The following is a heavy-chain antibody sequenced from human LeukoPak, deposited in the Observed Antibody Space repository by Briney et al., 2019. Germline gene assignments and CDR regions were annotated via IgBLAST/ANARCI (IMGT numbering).Heavy chain of an antibody. CDR1: GYSFTSYW. V-gene: IGHV5-51*01. CDR3: ARGTEIVVVIPYYFDY. J-gene: IGHJ4*02. CDR2: IYPGDSDT. D-gene: IGHD3-22*01. Sequence: GESLKISCQGSGYSFTSYWIGWVRQMPGKGLGWMGIIYPGDSDTRYNPSFQGQVTISADKSISTAYLQWSSLKASDTAMYYCARGTEIVVVIPYYFDYWGQGTLVTVSS.